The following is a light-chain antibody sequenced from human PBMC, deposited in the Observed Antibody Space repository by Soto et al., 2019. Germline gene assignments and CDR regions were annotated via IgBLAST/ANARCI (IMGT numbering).Light chain of an antibody. V-gene: IGLV2-14*01. CDR1: SSDFGGYNY. CDR3: SSYTSSTLYV. Sequence: SVLPRPASVSGSPGQSITISCTVTSSDFGGYNYVPWYQQHPGKAPKLMIYEVSNRPSGVSNRFSGSKSGNTASLTISGLQAEDEADYYCSSYTSSTLYVFGTGTK. J-gene: IGLJ1*01. CDR2: EVS.